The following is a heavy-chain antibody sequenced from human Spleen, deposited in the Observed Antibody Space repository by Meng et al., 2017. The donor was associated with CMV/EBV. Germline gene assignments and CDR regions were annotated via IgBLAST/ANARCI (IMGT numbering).Heavy chain of an antibody. CDR3: ARDRSMILPFSGMDV. J-gene: IGHJ6*02. CDR1: GFALTSYT. CDR2: ISSSNNYI. V-gene: IGHV3-21*01. D-gene: IGHD3-22*01. Sequence: GESLKISCAASGFALTSYTMNWVRQAPGKGLEWVSSISSSNNYIHYADSVRGRFTISRDNAKNSLYLQMNSLRAEDTAIYYCARDRSMILPFSGMDVWGRGTTVTVSS.